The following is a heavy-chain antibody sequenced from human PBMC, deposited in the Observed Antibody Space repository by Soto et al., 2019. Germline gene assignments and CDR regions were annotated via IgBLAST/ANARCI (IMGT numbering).Heavy chain of an antibody. CDR3: ARHGIAAAGNYYYYGMDV. CDR2: IYPGDSDT. J-gene: IGHJ6*02. D-gene: IGHD6-13*01. CDR1: GYSFTSYW. Sequence: EVQLVQSGAEVKKPGESLKISCKGSGYSFTSYWIGWVRQMPGKGLEWMGIIYPGDSDTRYSPSFQGQVTISADKSIXTXXLQGSSLKASDTAMYYCARHGIAAAGNYYYYGMDVWGQGTTVTVSS. V-gene: IGHV5-51*01.